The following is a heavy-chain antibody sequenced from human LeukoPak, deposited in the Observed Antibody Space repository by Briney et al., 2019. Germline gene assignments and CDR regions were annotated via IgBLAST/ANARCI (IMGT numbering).Heavy chain of an antibody. CDR2: INPSGGST. D-gene: IGHD5-18*01. CDR3: ARDPTDTSIIWRNWFDS. Sequence: ASVKVSCKASGYTFTSYYMHWVRQAPGQGLEWMGIINPSGGSTSYAQKFQGRVTMTRDTSTSTVYMELSSLRSEDTAVYYCARDPTDTSIIWRNWFDSWGQGTLVTVSS. V-gene: IGHV1-46*01. J-gene: IGHJ5*01. CDR1: GYTFTSYY.